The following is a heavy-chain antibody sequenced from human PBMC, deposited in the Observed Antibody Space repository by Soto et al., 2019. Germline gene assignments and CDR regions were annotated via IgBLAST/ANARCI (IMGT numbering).Heavy chain of an antibody. V-gene: IGHV3-53*01. J-gene: IGHJ6*02. CDR1: GFTVTSYY. Sequence: LRLSCAASGFTVTSYYMSWVRQAPGKGLEWVSLIYTGGNTNYADSVKGRFTISRDNSKNTLYLQMNSLRTEDTAVYYCARDYYYGSGNYYRADYYHYGMDVWGQGTTVTVSS. CDR3: ARDYYYGSGNYYRADYYHYGMDV. CDR2: IYTGGNT. D-gene: IGHD3-10*01.